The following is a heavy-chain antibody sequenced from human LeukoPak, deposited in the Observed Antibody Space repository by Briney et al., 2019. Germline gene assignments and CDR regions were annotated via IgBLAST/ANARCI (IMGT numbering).Heavy chain of an antibody. CDR2: FNAGNGNT. V-gene: IGHV1-3*01. J-gene: IGHJ4*02. Sequence: ASVEVSCKASGYSFSTYTMNWVRQAPGQRLEWMGWFNAGNGNTKYSQKFQGRVTITRDTSASTAYMEMRSLRSEDTAVYYCAREIDRDDYNRFFDYWGQGTLVTVSS. CDR1: GYSFSTYT. D-gene: IGHD5-24*01. CDR3: AREIDRDDYNRFFDY.